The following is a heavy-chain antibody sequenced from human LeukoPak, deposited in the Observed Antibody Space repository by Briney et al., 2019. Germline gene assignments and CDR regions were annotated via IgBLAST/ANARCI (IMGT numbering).Heavy chain of an antibody. CDR2: INTNTGNP. D-gene: IGHD3-22*01. CDR3: ARDAGSGYDSSGYFLTLSYYYYYMDV. V-gene: IGHV7-4-1*02. CDR1: GYTFTGYY. J-gene: IGHJ6*03. Sequence: GASVKVSCKASGYTFTGYYMHWVRQAPGQGLEWMGWINTNTGNPTYAQGFTGRFVFSLDTSVSTAYLQISSLKAEDTAVYYCARDAGSGYDSSGYFLTLSYYYYYMDVWGRGTTVTVSS.